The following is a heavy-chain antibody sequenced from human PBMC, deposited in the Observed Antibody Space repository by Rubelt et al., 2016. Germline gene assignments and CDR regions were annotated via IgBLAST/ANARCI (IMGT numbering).Heavy chain of an antibody. CDR2: INHSGST. Sequence: QVQLQQWGAGLLKPSETLSLTCAVYGGSFSGYYWSWIRQPPGKGLEWIGEINHSGSTNYNPSLKSRVTISVDTSKNQFVLKLSAVTAADTAVYYCARHSRVGANDAFDIWGQGTMVTVSS. V-gene: IGHV4-34*01. J-gene: IGHJ3*02. D-gene: IGHD1-26*01. CDR1: GGSFSGYY. CDR3: ARHSRVGANDAFDI.